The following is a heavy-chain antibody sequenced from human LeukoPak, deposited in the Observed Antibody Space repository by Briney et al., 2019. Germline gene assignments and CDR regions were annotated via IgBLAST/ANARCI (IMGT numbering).Heavy chain of an antibody. CDR2: IYYSGST. J-gene: IGHJ4*02. Sequence: PSETLSLTCTVSGGSISSYYWSWIRQPPGKGLEWIGYIYYSGSTNYNPSPKSRVTISVDTSKNQFSLKLSSVTAADMAVYYCASLRFYGSGSYYRKYYFDYWGQGTLVTVSS. CDR3: ASLRFYGSGSYYRKYYFDY. D-gene: IGHD3-10*01. CDR1: GGSISSYY. V-gene: IGHV4-59*01.